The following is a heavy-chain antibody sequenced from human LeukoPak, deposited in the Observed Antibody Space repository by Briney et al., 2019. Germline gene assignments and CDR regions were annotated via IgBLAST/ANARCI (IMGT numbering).Heavy chain of an antibody. J-gene: IGHJ4*02. V-gene: IGHV3-74*01. Sequence: GGSLRLSCRVSGFTVNTYWMHWVRQAPGKGLVWVSGMYNDGRLISYADSVEGRLTISRDNAKNTLYLQMNSLRAEDTAVYYCAREFEATGFWALDYWGQGTLVTASS. D-gene: IGHD3-16*01. CDR3: AREFEATGFWALDY. CDR2: MYNDGRLI. CDR1: GFTVNTYW.